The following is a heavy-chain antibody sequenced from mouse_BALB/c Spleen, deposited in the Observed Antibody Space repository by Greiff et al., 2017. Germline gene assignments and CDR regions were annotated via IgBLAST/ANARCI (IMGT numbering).Heavy chain of an antibody. Sequence: EVKLVESGGGLVQPGGSMKLSCVASGFTFSNYWMNWVRQSPEKGLEWVAEIRLKSNNYATHYAESVKGRFTISRDDSKSSVYLQMNNLRAEDTGIYYCTRVYGSSSWFAYWGQGTLVTVSA. CDR1: GFTFSNYW. CDR3: TRVYGSSSWFAY. V-gene: IGHV6-6*02. CDR2: IRLKSNNYAT. D-gene: IGHD1-1*01. J-gene: IGHJ3*01.